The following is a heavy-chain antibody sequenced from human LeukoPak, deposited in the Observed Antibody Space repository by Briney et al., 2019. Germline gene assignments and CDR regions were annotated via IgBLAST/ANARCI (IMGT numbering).Heavy chain of an antibody. J-gene: IGHJ5*02. V-gene: IGHV4-34*01. Sequence: PSETLSLTCAVYGGSFSGYYWSWIRQPPGKGLEWIGEISHSGGTNYNPSLKSRVTISVDTSKNQFSLKLSSVTAADTAVYYCARGRMCSSTSCYHNWFDPWGQGTLVTVSS. CDR1: GGSFSGYY. CDR2: ISHSGGT. CDR3: ARGRMCSSTSCYHNWFDP. D-gene: IGHD2-2*01.